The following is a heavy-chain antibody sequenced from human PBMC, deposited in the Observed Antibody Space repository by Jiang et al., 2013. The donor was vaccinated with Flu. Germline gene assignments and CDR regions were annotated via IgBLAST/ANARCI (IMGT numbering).Heavy chain of an antibody. D-gene: IGHD5-18*01. CDR3: ARGGTAMIIFDY. Sequence: GAEVKKPGASVKVSCKASGYTFTSYAMHWVRQAPGQRLEWMGWINAGNGNTKYSQKFQGRVTITRDTSASTAYMELSSLRSEDTAVYYCARGGTAMIIFDYWGQGTLVTVSS. CDR2: INAGNGNT. CDR1: GYTFTSYA. V-gene: IGHV1-3*01. J-gene: IGHJ4*02.